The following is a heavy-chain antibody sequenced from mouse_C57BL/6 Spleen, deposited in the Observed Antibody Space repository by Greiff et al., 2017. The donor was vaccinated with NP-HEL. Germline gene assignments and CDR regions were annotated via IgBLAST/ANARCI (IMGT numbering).Heavy chain of an antibody. CDR3: ARLRDYGYFDY. V-gene: IGHV1-80*01. CDR1: GYAFSSYW. J-gene: IGHJ2*01. CDR2: IYPGDGDT. D-gene: IGHD2-4*01. Sequence: VQLQQSGAELVKPGASVKISCKASGYAFSSYWMNWVKQRPGKGLEWIGQIYPGDGDTNYNGKFKGKATLTADKSSSTAYMQLCSLTSEDSAVYFCARLRDYGYFDYWGQGTTLTVSS.